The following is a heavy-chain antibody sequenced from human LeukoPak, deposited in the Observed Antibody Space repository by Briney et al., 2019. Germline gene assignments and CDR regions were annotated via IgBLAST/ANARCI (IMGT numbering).Heavy chain of an antibody. V-gene: IGHV1-18*01. CDR2: INAYNGDT. J-gene: IGHJ4*02. CDR1: GYTFTYYV. CDR3: ARGEKPYDY. Sequence: ASVKVSCKTSGYTFTYYVISWVRQAPGQGLEWMGWINAYNGDTDDAQKFQGRVTMTTDTSTSTAYMELRSLRSDDTAVYYCARGEKPYDYWGQGTLVSVSS. D-gene: IGHD1-26*01.